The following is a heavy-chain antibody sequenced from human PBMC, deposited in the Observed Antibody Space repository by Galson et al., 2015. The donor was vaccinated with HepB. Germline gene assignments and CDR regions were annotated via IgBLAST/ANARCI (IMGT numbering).Heavy chain of an antibody. Sequence: SLRLSCAASGFTFPDAWMSWVRQTPGKGLEWLGRIQSRGGNIDYAAPGEGRFTISRDDSKKTLYLQMNSLQTGDTALYFCSWIGHYDGTWFFFAHWGQGTLVTVSS. V-gene: IGHV3-15*01. J-gene: IGHJ4*02. D-gene: IGHD3-22*01. CDR1: GFTFPDAW. CDR2: IQSRGGNI. CDR3: SWIGHYDGTWFFFAH.